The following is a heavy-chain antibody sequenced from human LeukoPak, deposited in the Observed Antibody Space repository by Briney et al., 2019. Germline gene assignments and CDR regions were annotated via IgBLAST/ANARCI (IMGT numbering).Heavy chain of an antibody. CDR1: GFTFDYA. CDR2: ISGDGHTT. Sequence: WGSLRLSCAASGFTFDYAIHWVRQAPGRGLDWVSLISGDGHTTYYADSVKGRFTVSRDNSKDSLYLQMNSLRSEDTALYYCAKVAYYSSGYGLHFFDYWGQGTLVTVSS. V-gene: IGHV3-43*02. CDR3: AKVAYYSSGYGLHFFDY. D-gene: IGHD3-22*01. J-gene: IGHJ4*02.